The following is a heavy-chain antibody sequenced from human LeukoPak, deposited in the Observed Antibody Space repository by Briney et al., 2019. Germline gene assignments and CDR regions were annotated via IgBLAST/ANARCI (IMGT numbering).Heavy chain of an antibody. J-gene: IGHJ4*02. CDR2: IFHSGIT. V-gene: IGHV4-31*11. Sequence: SETLSLTCAVSGGSISTGVYYWSGIRKHPEKVLERIGYIFHSGITYYNPSLKSRVTISLDTSKNQFSLKLSSVTAADAAVYYCARRNTAMVPLRPKGFFDYWGQGTLVTVSS. CDR3: ARRNTAMVPLRPKGFFDY. CDR1: GGSISTGVYY. D-gene: IGHD5-18*01.